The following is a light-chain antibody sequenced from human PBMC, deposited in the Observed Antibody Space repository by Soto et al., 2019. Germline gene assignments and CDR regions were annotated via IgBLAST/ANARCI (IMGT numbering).Light chain of an antibody. CDR1: SSDVGAYNY. CDR2: DVN. CDR3: CSYAGSYTLYV. Sequence: QSALTQPRSVSGSPGQSVTISCTGTSSDVGAYNYVSWYQQQPGKAPKLMIYDVNKRPSGVPDRFSGSKSGNTASLTISGLQAEDEADYYCCSYAGSYTLYVFGTGTKVTAL. J-gene: IGLJ1*01. V-gene: IGLV2-11*01.